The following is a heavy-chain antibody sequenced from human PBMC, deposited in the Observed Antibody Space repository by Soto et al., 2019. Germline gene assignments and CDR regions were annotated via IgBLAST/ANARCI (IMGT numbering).Heavy chain of an antibody. CDR2: IRSKAYGGTT. CDR1: GFTLGGYA. CDR3: TRATITRAYYYYYGMDV. J-gene: IGHJ6*02. Sequence: GGSLRLSCTASGFTLGGYAMSWFRQAPGKGLEWVGFIRSKAYGGTTEYAASVKGRFTISRDDSKSIAYLQMNSLKTEDTAVYYCTRATITRAYYYYYGMDVWGQGTTVTVSS. D-gene: IGHD5-12*01. V-gene: IGHV3-49*03.